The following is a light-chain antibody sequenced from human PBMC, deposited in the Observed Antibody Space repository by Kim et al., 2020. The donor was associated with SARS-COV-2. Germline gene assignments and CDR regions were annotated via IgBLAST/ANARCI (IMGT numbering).Light chain of an antibody. CDR2: RDS. CDR3: QVWDSTVV. J-gene: IGLJ2*01. Sequence: VSVALGQTARITGGGNNIESKNVHWYQQKPGQAAVLVIYRDSNRPSGIPERFSGSNAGNTATMTISRAQAGDEADYYCQVWDSTVVFGRGTQLTVL. CDR1: NIESKN. V-gene: IGLV3-9*01.